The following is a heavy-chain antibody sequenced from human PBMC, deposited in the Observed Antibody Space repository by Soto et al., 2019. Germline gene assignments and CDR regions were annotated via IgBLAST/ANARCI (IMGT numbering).Heavy chain of an antibody. Sequence: SETLSLTCTVSGGSISSSSYYWGWIRQPPGKGLEWIGSIYYSGSTYYNPSLKSRVTISVDTSKNQFSLKLSSVTAADTAVYYCARQGDDFWSYFDYWGQGTLVTVSS. V-gene: IGHV4-39*01. D-gene: IGHD3-3*01. CDR2: IYYSGST. CDR1: GGSISSSSYY. J-gene: IGHJ4*02. CDR3: ARQGDDFWSYFDY.